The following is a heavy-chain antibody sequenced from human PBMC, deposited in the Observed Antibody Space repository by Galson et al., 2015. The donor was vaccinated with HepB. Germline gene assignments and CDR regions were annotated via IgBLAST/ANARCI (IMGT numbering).Heavy chain of an antibody. CDR2: IRSKRHGGAA. D-gene: IGHD2-15*01. Sequence: SLRLSCAVSGFDFGDHCLTWVRQAPGKGLEWIGLIRSKRHGGAAEYVASVRDRFTISRDDSKSIAYLQMDSLKTEDTAIYYCSRTPRGRDYYFYGMDVWGQGTTVTVSS. V-gene: IGHV3-49*04. CDR1: GFDFGDHC. J-gene: IGHJ6*02. CDR3: SRTPRGRDYYFYGMDV.